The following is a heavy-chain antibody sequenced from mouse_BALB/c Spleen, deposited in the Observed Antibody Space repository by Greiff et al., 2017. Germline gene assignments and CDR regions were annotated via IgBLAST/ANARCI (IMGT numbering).Heavy chain of an antibody. CDR1: GYTFTDYE. V-gene: IGHV1-15*01. CDR2: IDPETGGT. Sequence: QEQLKESGAELVRPGASVTLSCKASGYTFTDYEMHWVKQTPVHGLEWIGAIDPETGGTAYNQKFKGKATLTADKSSSTAYMELRSLTSEDSAVYYCTRLIYGSSYDAMDYWGQGTSVTVSS. J-gene: IGHJ4*01. CDR3: TRLIYGSSYDAMDY. D-gene: IGHD1-1*01.